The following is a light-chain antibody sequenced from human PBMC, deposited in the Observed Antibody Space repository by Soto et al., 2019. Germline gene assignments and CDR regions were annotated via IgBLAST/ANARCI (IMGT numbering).Light chain of an antibody. CDR1: QSVSSN. V-gene: IGKV3D-15*02. J-gene: IGKJ1*01. CDR3: EYYSNEPPR. Sequence: ASQSVSSNLAWYQQKPGQAPSLLIYGASTRATGIPDRFSGGGSGTDFTLTVSRLEPEALAAYCCEYYSNEPPRFGHGTKVDIK. CDR2: GAS.